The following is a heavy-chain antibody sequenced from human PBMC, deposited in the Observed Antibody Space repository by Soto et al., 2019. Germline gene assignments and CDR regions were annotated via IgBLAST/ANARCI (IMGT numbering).Heavy chain of an antibody. CDR2: ISSSSSYT. Sequence: QVQLVESGGGLVKPGGSLRLSCAASGFTFSDYYMSWIRQAPGKGLEWVSYISSSSSYTNYADSVKGRFTISRDNAKNSLYLQMNSLRAEDTAVYYCARSFFSLQNWYFDLWGRGTLVTVSS. CDR1: GFTFSDYY. V-gene: IGHV3-11*06. J-gene: IGHJ2*01. D-gene: IGHD3-16*02. CDR3: ARSFFSLQNWYFDL.